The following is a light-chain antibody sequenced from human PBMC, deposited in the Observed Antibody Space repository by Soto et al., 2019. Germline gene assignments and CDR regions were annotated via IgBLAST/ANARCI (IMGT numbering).Light chain of an antibody. Sequence: DIQMTQSPSSLSASVGDRVTITCRASQNIGNYLNWYQQKPGKAPNVLVYVHSTLQSGVPSRFSGSGGGTYFTLTISRLRPEDFASYYCQQSYETPRTFGQGTKFEIK. CDR1: QNIGNY. V-gene: IGKV1-39*01. J-gene: IGKJ2*01. CDR2: VHS. CDR3: QQSYETPRT.